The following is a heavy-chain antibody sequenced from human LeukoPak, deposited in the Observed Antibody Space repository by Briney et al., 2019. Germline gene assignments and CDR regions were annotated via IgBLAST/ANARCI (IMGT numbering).Heavy chain of an antibody. V-gene: IGHV3-30*02. CDR3: AKGSRPGYSYGPREYYYYMDV. J-gene: IGHJ6*03. D-gene: IGHD5-18*01. Sequence: HTGGSLRLSCAASGFTFSSYGMHWVRQAPGKGLEWVAFIRYDGSNKYYADSVKGRFTISRDNSKNTLYLQMNSLRAEDTAVYYCAKGSRPGYSYGPREYYYYMDVWGKGTTVTVSS. CDR2: IRYDGSNK. CDR1: GFTFSSYG.